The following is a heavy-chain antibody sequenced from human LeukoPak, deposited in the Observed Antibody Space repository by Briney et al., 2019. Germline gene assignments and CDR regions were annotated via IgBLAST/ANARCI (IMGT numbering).Heavy chain of an antibody. CDR1: GFTFDDYA. CDR2: ISWNSGSI. Sequence: GRSLRLSCAASGFTFDDYAMHWVRQAPGKGLEWVSGISWNSGSIGYADSVKGRFTISRDNAKNSLYLQMNSLRAEDTALYYCAKDIYSSSPYGMDVWGQGTTVTVSS. J-gene: IGHJ6*02. D-gene: IGHD6-13*01. CDR3: AKDIYSSSPYGMDV. V-gene: IGHV3-9*01.